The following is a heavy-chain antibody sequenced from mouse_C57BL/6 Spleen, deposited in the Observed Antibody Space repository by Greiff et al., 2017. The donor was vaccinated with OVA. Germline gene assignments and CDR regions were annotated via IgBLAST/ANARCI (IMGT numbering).Heavy chain of an antibody. Sequence: VQLQQSGAELVKPGASVKMSCKASGYTFTSYWITWVKQRPGQGLEWIGDIYPGSGSTNYNEKFKSKTTLTVDTSSSTAYMQLSSLTSEDSAVYYCARDGLYYSNYVDYWGQGTTLTVSS. CDR1: GYTFTSYW. CDR3: ARDGLYYSNYVDY. J-gene: IGHJ2*01. CDR2: IYPGSGST. D-gene: IGHD2-5*01. V-gene: IGHV1-55*01.